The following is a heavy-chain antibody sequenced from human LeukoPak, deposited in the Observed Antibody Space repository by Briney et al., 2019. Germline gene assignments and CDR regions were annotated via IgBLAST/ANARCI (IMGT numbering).Heavy chain of an antibody. CDR1: GFTVSSNY. CDR3: ARRPSGYCSGGSCYSYYYGMDV. CDR2: IYSGGST. J-gene: IGHJ6*04. Sequence: GGSLRLSRAASGFTVSSNYMSWVRQAPGKGLEWVSVIYSGGSTYYADSVKGRFTISRDNSKNTLYLQMNSLRAEDTAVYYCARRPSGYCSGGSCYSYYYGMDVWGKGTTVTVSS. D-gene: IGHD2-15*01. V-gene: IGHV3-53*01.